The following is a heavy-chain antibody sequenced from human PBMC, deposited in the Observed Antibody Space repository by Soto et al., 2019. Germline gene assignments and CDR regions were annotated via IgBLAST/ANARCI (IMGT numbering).Heavy chain of an antibody. J-gene: IGHJ6*02. CDR3: AREKAAAGPYYYGMDV. Sequence: VSVKVSCKAFGYTFTSYGISWVRQAPGQGLEWMGWISAYNGNTNYAQKLQGRVTMTTETSTSTAYMELRRLRSDDTAVYYCAREKAAAGPYYYGMDVWGQGTTVTVS. CDR2: ISAYNGNT. V-gene: IGHV1-18*01. D-gene: IGHD6-13*01. CDR1: GYTFTSYG.